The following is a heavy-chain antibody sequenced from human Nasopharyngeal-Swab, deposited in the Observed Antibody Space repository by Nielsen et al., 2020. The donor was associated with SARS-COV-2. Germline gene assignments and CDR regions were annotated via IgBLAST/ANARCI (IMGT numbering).Heavy chain of an antibody. J-gene: IGHJ4*02. CDR2: IYPSDSDT. D-gene: IGHD3-16*01. Sequence: VRQMPGKGLEWMGIIYPSDSDTRYSPSFQGQVTISADKSISTAYLQWSSLKASDTATYYCARHKGQGRGGSGDPEDGGQG. V-gene: IGHV5-51*01. CDR3: ARHKGQGRGGSGDPED.